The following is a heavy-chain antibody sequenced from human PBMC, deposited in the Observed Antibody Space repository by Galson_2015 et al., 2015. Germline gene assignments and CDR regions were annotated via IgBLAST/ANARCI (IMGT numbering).Heavy chain of an antibody. CDR2: IWYDGSNK. CDR1: GFTFSSYG. CDR3: ARGDYYDSSPGAFDI. J-gene: IGHJ3*02. Sequence: SLRLSCAASGFTFSSYGMHWVRQAPGKGLEWVAVIWYDGSNKYYADSVKGRFTISRDNSKNTLYLQMNSLRAEDTAVYYCARGDYYDSSPGAFDIWGQGTMVTVSS. V-gene: IGHV3-33*01. D-gene: IGHD3-22*01.